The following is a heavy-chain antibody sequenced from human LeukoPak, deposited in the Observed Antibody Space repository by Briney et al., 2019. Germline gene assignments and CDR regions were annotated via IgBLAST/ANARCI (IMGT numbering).Heavy chain of an antibody. V-gene: IGHV4-39*07. CDR1: GGSISSSSYY. CDR3: ARLSSSSYFFDY. J-gene: IGHJ4*02. Sequence: SETLSLTCIVSGGSISSSSYYWGWIRQPPGKGLEWIGSIYYSGSTYYSPSLKSRVTISVDTSNNQFSLKLTSVTAADTAVYYCARLSSSSYFFDYWGQGTLVTVSS. CDR2: IYYSGST. D-gene: IGHD6-6*01.